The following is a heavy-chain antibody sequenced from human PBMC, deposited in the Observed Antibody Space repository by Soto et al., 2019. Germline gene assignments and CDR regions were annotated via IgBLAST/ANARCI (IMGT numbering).Heavy chain of an antibody. Sequence: PGGSLRLSCAASGFTFSDYYMSWIRQAPGKGLEWVSYISSSGSTIYYADSGKGRFTISRDNAKNSLYLQMNSLRAEDTAVYYCARDLATYYDFWSGPSSVDDWGQGTRVTVSS. J-gene: IGHJ4*02. V-gene: IGHV3-11*01. CDR3: ARDLATYYDFWSGPSSVDD. D-gene: IGHD3-3*01. CDR2: ISSSGSTI. CDR1: GFTFSDYY.